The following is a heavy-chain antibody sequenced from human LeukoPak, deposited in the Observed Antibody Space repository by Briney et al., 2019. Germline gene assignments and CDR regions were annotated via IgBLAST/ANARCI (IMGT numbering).Heavy chain of an antibody. CDR1: GFTFSSYG. Sequence: PGGSLRLSCAASGFTFSSYGMHWVRQAPGKGLEWVAVISYDGSNKYYADSVKGRFTISRDNSKNTLYLQMNSLRAEDTAVYYCARHRSSWLIDYWGQGTLVTVSS. CDR2: ISYDGSNK. V-gene: IGHV3-30*03. J-gene: IGHJ4*02. D-gene: IGHD6-6*01. CDR3: ARHRSSWLIDY.